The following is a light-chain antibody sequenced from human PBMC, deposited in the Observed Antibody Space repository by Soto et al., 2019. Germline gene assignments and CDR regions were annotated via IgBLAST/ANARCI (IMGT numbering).Light chain of an antibody. CDR3: QQYCSSPWT. V-gene: IGKV3-20*01. Sequence: EIVLTQSPGTLSLSPGERATLSCRASQSVSYSFLAWYQQKPGQAPRLLIYGASSRATGIPDRFSGSGSGTDFTLTISRLEPEDFAVYYCQQYCSSPWTFGQGTKVEIK. CDR1: QSVSYSF. J-gene: IGKJ1*01. CDR2: GAS.